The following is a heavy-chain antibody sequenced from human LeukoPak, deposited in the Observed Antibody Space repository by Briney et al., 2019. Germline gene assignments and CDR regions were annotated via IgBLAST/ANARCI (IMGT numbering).Heavy chain of an antibody. CDR2: IYYSGST. CDR1: GGSVSSGSYY. J-gene: IGHJ4*02. D-gene: IGHD3-3*01. V-gene: IGHV4-61*01. CDR3: AREKRFLEWLTLDY. Sequence: PSETLSLTCTVSGGSVSSGSYYWSWIRQPPGKGLEWIGYIYYSGSTNYNPSLKSRVTISVDTSKNQSSLKLSSVTAADTAVYYCAREKRFLEWLTLDYWGQGTLVTVSS.